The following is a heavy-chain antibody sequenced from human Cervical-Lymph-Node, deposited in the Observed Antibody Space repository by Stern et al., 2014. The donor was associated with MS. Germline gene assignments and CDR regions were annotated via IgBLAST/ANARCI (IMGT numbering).Heavy chain of an antibody. Sequence: EVQLLESGAEVKKPGESLKISCKGSGYTFTNNWIAWVRQMPGKGLEWMGIIYPDDSDIRYSPSLPGQVTITAAKSISTPYTQRSGLRAADSPVYYCASPPPRRKWDDPNYGMDVWGQGTTVPVSS. CDR1: GYTFTNNW. CDR3: ASPPPRRKWDDPNYGMDV. V-gene: IGHV5-51*03. D-gene: IGHD1-1*01. CDR2: IYPDDSDI. J-gene: IGHJ6*02.